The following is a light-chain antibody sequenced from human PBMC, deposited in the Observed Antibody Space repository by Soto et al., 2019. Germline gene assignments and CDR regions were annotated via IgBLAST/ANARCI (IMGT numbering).Light chain of an antibody. CDR1: SSDVGGNKY. Sequence: ALTQPASVSGSPGQSITISCTGTSSDVGGNKYVSWYQHYPGKAPKLMICDVSNRPSGVSNRFSGSKSGNTASLTISGLQAEDEADYYCSAFTVTTYVFGTGTKVTVL. CDR3: SAFTVTTYV. CDR2: DVS. J-gene: IGLJ1*01. V-gene: IGLV2-14*03.